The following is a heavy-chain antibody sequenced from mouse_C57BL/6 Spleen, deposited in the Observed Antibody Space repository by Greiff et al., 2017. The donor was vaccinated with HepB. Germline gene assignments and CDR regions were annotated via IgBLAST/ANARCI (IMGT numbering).Heavy chain of an antibody. CDR2: IDPNSGGT. CDR1: GYTFTSYW. Sequence: QVQLQQPGAELVKPGASVKLSCKASGYTFTSYWMHWVKQRPGRGLEWIGRIDPNSGGTKYNEKFKSKATLAVDKPSSSTYMQLSSLTSEDSAVYDCARRYGSSYDYAMDYWGQGTTVTVSS. D-gene: IGHD1-1*01. J-gene: IGHJ4*01. V-gene: IGHV1-72*01. CDR3: ARRYGSSYDYAMDY.